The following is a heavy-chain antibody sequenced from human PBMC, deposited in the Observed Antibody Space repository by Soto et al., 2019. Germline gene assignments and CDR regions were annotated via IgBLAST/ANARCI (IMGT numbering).Heavy chain of an antibody. J-gene: IGHJ4*02. CDR3: AKEVGSGTH. Sequence: GGSLRLSCAASGLTVSSDYMSWVRQAPGRGLEWVSVTYSGGTTYYADSVKGRFTISRDSSKNTLYLQMDSLRAEDTAMYYCAKEVGSGTHWGQGTLVTVSS. V-gene: IGHV3-53*01. D-gene: IGHD2-2*01. CDR1: GLTVSSDY. CDR2: TYSGGTT.